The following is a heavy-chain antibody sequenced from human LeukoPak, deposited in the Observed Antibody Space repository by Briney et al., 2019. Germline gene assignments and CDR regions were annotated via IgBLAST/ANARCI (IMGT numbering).Heavy chain of an antibody. D-gene: IGHD2/OR15-2a*01. Sequence: GGSLRLSCAASGFTFSNYAMSWVRQAPGKGLEWVSAINDSGGSTYYADSVKGRFTISRDNAKNSLYLQMNSLRAEDTAVYYCARIDYLGGFGYFDYWGQGTLVTVSS. CDR1: GFTFSNYA. J-gene: IGHJ4*02. CDR2: INDSGGST. CDR3: ARIDYLGGFGYFDY. V-gene: IGHV3-23*01.